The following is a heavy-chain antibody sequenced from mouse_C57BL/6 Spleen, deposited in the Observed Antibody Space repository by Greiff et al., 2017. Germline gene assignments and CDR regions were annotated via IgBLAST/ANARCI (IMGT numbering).Heavy chain of an antibody. CDR3: ARYYGSSYYAMDY. Sequence: VQLQQPGAELVKPGASVKLSCKASGYTFTSYWMQWVKQRPGQGLEWIGEIDPSDSSPNYNPKFKGKATLTVDTSSSTAYMQLSSLTSEDSAVYYCARYYGSSYYAMDYWGQGTSVTVSS. D-gene: IGHD1-1*01. CDR2: IDPSDSSP. CDR1: GYTFTSYW. J-gene: IGHJ4*01. V-gene: IGHV1-50*01.